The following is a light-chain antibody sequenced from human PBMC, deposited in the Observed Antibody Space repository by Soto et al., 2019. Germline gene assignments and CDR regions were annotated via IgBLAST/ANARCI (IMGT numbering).Light chain of an antibody. Sequence: EIVMTQSPAILSVSPGESVTLSCRASQTISDNLAWYQQKPGLPPRLLIYHTSTRASGAPARFSGSGSGTDFSLTISSLQSEDFAVYYCQRYDNWPLIFGGGTKVDIK. CDR3: QRYDNWPLI. V-gene: IGKV3-15*01. CDR2: HTS. CDR1: QTISDN. J-gene: IGKJ4*01.